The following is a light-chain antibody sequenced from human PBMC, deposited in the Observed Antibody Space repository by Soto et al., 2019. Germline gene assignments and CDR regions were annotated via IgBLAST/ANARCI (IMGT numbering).Light chain of an antibody. CDR2: DAS. CDR3: QQRSNWPPLT. J-gene: IGKJ4*01. CDR1: QNIRYY. Sequence: EIALTQSPATLSLSPGERATLSCRASQNIRYYLAWYQQKPGQAPRLLIYDASNRATGIPARFSGSGSGTDLTLTISSREPEDFAVYYCQQRSNWPPLTFGGGTKVEIK. V-gene: IGKV3-11*01.